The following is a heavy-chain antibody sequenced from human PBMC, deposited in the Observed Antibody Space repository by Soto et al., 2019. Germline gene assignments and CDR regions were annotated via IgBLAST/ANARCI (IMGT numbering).Heavy chain of an antibody. V-gene: IGHV3-23*01. Sequence: VGSLRLSCAASGFTFSSYAMSWVRQAPGKGLEWVSAISGSGGSTYYADSVKGRFTISRDNSKNTLYLQMNSLRAEDTAVYYCAKDPYPYSSSWSLAYWGQGTLVTVSS. J-gene: IGHJ4*02. CDR2: ISGSGGST. CDR3: AKDPYPYSSSWSLAY. D-gene: IGHD6-13*01. CDR1: GFTFSSYA.